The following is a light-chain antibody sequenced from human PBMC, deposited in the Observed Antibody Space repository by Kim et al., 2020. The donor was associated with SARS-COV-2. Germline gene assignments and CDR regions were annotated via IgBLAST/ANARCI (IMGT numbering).Light chain of an antibody. Sequence: GQSITLSCTGSSSDIGRYNSVSWYQQHPGKAPKLMIYEDSQRPSGVSDRFSGSKSGSTASLTISALQADDEAAYYCCSYSGSDTLLFGGGTKLTVL. J-gene: IGLJ2*01. CDR1: SSDIGRYNS. CDR2: EDS. CDR3: CSYSGSDTLL. V-gene: IGLV2-23*01.